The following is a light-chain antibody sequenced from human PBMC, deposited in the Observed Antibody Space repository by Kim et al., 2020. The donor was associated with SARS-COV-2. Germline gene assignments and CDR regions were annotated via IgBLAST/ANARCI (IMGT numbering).Light chain of an antibody. V-gene: IGKV4-1*01. CDR1: QSVLYSSNNKNY. CDR2: WAA. CDR3: QQYYSTLT. Sequence: ERATINCKSSQSVLYSSNNKNYLAWYQQKPGQPPKLLIYWAATRESGVPDRFGGSGSGTDFTLTISSLQAEDVAIYYCQQYYSTLTFGGGTKLEI. J-gene: IGKJ4*01.